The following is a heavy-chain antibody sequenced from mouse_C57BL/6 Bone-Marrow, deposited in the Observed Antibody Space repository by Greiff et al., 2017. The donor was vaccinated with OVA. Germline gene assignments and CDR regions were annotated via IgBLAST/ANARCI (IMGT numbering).Heavy chain of an antibody. CDR1: GFTFSSYA. Sequence: EVKLVESGGGLVKPGGSLKLSCAASGFTFSSYAMSWVRQTPEKRLEWVATISAGGSYTYYPDNVKGRFTISRANDKNILSLKMGDLTSEDTAMYYCARWLLLDYWGQGTTLTVSS. CDR3: ARWLLLDY. V-gene: IGHV5-4*03. D-gene: IGHD2-3*01. J-gene: IGHJ2*01. CDR2: ISAGGSYT.